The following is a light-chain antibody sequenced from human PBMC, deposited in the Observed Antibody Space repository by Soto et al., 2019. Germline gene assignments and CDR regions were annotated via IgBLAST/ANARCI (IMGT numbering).Light chain of an antibody. V-gene: IGLV1-44*01. CDR3: ATWDAGLSGPFV. Sequence: QSVLTQPPSASGTPGQRATISCCGSNSNIGSDIVNCYQLLPGAAPEVLINTTNQRPSGVPERFSGSKSGTSASLAISGLQSEDEAHSPCATWDAGLSGPFVFGTGTKVTVL. CDR1: NSNIGSDI. CDR2: TTN. J-gene: IGLJ1*01.